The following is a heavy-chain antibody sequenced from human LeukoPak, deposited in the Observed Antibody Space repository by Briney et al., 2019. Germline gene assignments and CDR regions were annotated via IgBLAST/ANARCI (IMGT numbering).Heavy chain of an antibody. V-gene: IGHV3-30*18. D-gene: IGHD5-18*01. CDR2: ISYDGSNE. CDR1: GFTFSSYG. Sequence: GGSLRLSCAASGFTFSSYGMHWVRQAPGKGLEWVAVISYDGSNEYYADSVKGRFTISRDNSKNTLYLQMNSLKTEDTAVYYCAKGKFRQLWSLDYWGQGTLVTVSS. CDR3: AKGKFRQLWSLDY. J-gene: IGHJ4*02.